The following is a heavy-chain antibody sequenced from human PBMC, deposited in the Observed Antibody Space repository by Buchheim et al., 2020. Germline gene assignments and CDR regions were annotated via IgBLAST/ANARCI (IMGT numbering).Heavy chain of an antibody. V-gene: IGHV3-74*01. Sequence: EVQLVESGGGLVQPGGSLRLSCSAPGFPFSIYWMHWVRQAPGKGLAWVSHINREGTTTNYADSVRGRFTLSRDNGKKTRDLQMNNLRAEDTAVYYCVRDMYGSGDYWGQGTL. CDR1: GFPFSIYW. D-gene: IGHD3-10*01. J-gene: IGHJ4*02. CDR3: VRDMYGSGDY. CDR2: INREGTTT.